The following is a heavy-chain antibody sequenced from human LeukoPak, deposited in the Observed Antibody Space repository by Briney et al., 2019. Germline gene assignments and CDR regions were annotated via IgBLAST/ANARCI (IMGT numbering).Heavy chain of an antibody. V-gene: IGHV3-7*05. CDR2: IKQDGSEK. Sequence: PGGSLRLSCAASGFISSSHWMSWVRQAPGKGLEWVANIKQDGSEKYYVGSVKGRFTISRDNAKNSLYLQMNSLRAEDTAVYYCAREWCRGDSCYRIFDYWGQGTLVTVSS. CDR1: GFISSSHW. CDR3: AREWCRGDSCYRIFDY. D-gene: IGHD2-15*01. J-gene: IGHJ4*02.